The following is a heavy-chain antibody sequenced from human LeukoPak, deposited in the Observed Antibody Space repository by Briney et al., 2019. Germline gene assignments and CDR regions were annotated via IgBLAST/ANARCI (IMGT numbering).Heavy chain of an antibody. CDR3: AKARVNSGSHPWDY. CDR1: GFTFSTYW. J-gene: IGHJ4*02. V-gene: IGHV3-74*01. Sequence: PGGSLRLSCAASGFTFSTYWMHWVRQAPGKGLVWVSRIKNDDSSTSYADSVKGRFTISRDNSKNTLYLHMNSLRAEDTAVYYCAKARVNSGSHPWDYWGQGTLVTVSS. D-gene: IGHD1-26*01. CDR2: IKNDDSST.